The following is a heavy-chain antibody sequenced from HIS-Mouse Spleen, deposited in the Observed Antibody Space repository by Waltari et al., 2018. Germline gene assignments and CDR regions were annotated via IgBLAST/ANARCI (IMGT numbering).Heavy chain of an antibody. J-gene: IGHJ4*02. CDR2: IYYSGST. CDR3: ARRRGWFDY. D-gene: IGHD6-19*01. CDR1: GGSIRSSSYY. Sequence: QLQLPESGPGLVKPSETLSLTCTVSGGSIRSSSYYWGGIRQPPGKGLEWIGSIYYSGSTYYNPSLKSRVTISVDTSKNQFSLKLSSVTAADTAVYYCARRRGWFDYWGQGTLVTVSS. V-gene: IGHV4-39*01.